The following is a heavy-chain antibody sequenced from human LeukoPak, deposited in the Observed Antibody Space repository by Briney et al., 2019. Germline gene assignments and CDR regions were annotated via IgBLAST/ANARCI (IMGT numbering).Heavy chain of an antibody. CDR2: IKQDGSEK. Sequence: PGRSLRLSCAASGFTFDDYAMHWVRQAPGKGLEWVANIKQDGSEKYYVDSVKGRFTISRDDAKNSLYLQMNSLRAEDTAVYYCARTGYMDVWGKGTTVTVSS. CDR1: GFTFDDYA. J-gene: IGHJ6*03. V-gene: IGHV3-7*01. CDR3: ARTGYMDV.